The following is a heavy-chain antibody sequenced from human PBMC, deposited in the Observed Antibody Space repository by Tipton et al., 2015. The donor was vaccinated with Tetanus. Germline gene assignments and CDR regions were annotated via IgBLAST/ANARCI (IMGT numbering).Heavy chain of an antibody. D-gene: IGHD5-12*01. CDR1: GFIFSDYQ. V-gene: IGHV3-11*01. CDR2: ISRSGTVT. Sequence: GSLRLSCAASGFIFSDYQMSWIRLAPGRGLEWVSFISRSGTVTSYANSVRGRFTISRDNAKNLLYLQMNSLTAEDTAIYFCAKDIDVPGTFYYFDSWGRGTLVTVSS. J-gene: IGHJ4*01. CDR3: AKDIDVPGTFYYFDS.